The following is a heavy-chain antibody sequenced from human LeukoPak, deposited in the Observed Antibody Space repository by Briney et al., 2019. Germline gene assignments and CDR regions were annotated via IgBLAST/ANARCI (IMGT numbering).Heavy chain of an antibody. Sequence: GGSLRLSCAASGFTFSIYAMSWVRQAPGKGLEWVSGISGSGGSTYYADSVKGRFTISRDNSKNTLYLQMNGLRAEDTAVYFCAREFGSGTFDWGQGTLVTVSS. J-gene: IGHJ4*02. CDR1: GFTFSIYA. CDR3: AREFGSGTFD. CDR2: ISGSGGST. D-gene: IGHD2-2*01. V-gene: IGHV3-23*01.